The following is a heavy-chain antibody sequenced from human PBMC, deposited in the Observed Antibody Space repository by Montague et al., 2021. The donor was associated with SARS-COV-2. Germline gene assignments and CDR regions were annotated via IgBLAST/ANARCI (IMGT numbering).Heavy chain of an antibody. J-gene: IGHJ4*02. Sequence: SLRLSCAASGFTIRHYWMSWVRQAPGKGLEWVANIHQDGGAKDYVDSVKGRFTISRDNAKNSLYLEMNSLRVEDSAIYYCARNELWDQGTLVTVSS. V-gene: IGHV3-7*01. CDR1: GFTIRHYW. CDR2: IHQDGGAK. CDR3: ARNEL.